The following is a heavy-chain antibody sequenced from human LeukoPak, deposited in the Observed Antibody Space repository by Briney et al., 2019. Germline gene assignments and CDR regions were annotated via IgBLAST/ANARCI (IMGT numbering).Heavy chain of an antibody. V-gene: IGHV4-30-2*01. CDR1: GGSISSGGYS. CDR2: IYHSGST. CDR3: ARQGRDNWFDP. J-gene: IGHJ5*02. Sequence: SETLSLTRAVSGGSISSGGYSWSWIRQPPGKGLEWIGYIYHSGSTYYNPSLKSRVTISVDRSKNQFSLKLSSVTAADTAVYYCARQGRDNWFDPWGQGTLVTVSS.